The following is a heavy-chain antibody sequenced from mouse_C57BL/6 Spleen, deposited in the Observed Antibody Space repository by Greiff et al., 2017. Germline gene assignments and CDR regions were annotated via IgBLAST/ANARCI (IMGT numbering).Heavy chain of an antibody. Sequence: QVQLKQPGAELVKPGASVKMSCKASGYTFTSYWITWVKQRPGQGLEWIGDIYPGSGSTNYNEKFKSKATLTVDTSSSTAYMQLSSLTSEDSAVYYCARKGYYYGSSLDYWGQGTTLTVSS. CDR3: ARKGYYYGSSLDY. CDR1: GYTFTSYW. CDR2: IYPGSGST. J-gene: IGHJ2*01. V-gene: IGHV1-55*01. D-gene: IGHD1-1*01.